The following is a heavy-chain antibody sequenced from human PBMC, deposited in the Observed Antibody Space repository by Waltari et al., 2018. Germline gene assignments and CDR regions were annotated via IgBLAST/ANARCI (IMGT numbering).Heavy chain of an antibody. J-gene: IGHJ5*02. D-gene: IGHD6-6*01. V-gene: IGHV4-31*03. Sequence: QVPLQESGPGLVNPSQTLSLTCTVSGCSIRSVGYYWIWIRQHPGKGLEWIGRIYHSGSTYYNPSLKSRVTISVDTSKNQCSLKLSSVTAADTAVYYCARTIAAQNWFDPWGQGTLVTVSS. CDR2: IYHSGST. CDR3: ARTIAAQNWFDP. CDR1: GCSIRSVGYY.